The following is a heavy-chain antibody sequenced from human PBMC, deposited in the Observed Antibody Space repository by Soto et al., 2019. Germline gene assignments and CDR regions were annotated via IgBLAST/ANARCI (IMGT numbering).Heavy chain of an antibody. D-gene: IGHD6-19*01. J-gene: IGHJ4*02. CDR3: ARGTRGYSSGWYDY. CDR2: INHSGST. V-gene: IGHV4-34*01. Sequence: SETLSLTCAVYGGSFSGYYWGWIRQPPGKGLEWIGEINHSGSTNYNPSLKSRVTISVDTSKNQFSLKLSSVTAADTAVYYCARGTRGYSSGWYDYWGQGTLVTVSS. CDR1: GGSFSGYY.